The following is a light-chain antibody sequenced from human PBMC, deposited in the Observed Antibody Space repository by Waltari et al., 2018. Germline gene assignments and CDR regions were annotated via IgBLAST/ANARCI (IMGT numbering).Light chain of an antibody. CDR2: DVS. Sequence: QSALTQPRSVSGSPGPSVTISCTGTSSDVGGYNYVSWYQQHPVKAPKLMIYDVSKRPSGVPDRLSGSKSGNTASRTISGLQAEDEADYYCCSYAGSYTYVFGTGTKVTVL. J-gene: IGLJ1*01. CDR3: CSYAGSYTYV. CDR1: SSDVGGYNY. V-gene: IGLV2-11*01.